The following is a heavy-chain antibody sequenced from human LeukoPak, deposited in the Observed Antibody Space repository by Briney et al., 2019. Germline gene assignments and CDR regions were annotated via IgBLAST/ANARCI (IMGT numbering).Heavy chain of an antibody. J-gene: IGHJ4*02. CDR1: GGTFSSHA. V-gene: IGHV1-69*13. CDR2: IIPMFRTA. CDR3: ARDSSGLGPDYFDY. Sequence: GASVKVSCKASGGTFSSHAISWVRQAPGQGLEWMGGIIPMFRTADYAQQFQGRVTITADESTSTAYMELSSLRFEDTAVYYCARDSSGLGPDYFDYWGQGTLVTVSS. D-gene: IGHD3-16*01.